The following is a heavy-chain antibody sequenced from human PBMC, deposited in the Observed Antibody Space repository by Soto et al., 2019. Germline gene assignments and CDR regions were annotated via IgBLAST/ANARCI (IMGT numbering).Heavy chain of an antibody. D-gene: IGHD5-18*01. CDR1: GATLSSYA. J-gene: IGHJ4*02. CDR2: IIPIFGTA. CDR3: ARDLSRGYSSPYCDY. Sequence: SVKISCKASGATLSSYAISWVRQAPGQGLEWMGGIIPIFGTATYAQKFQGRVSITADESTSTAYMELSSLRSEDTAVYYCARDLSRGYSSPYCDYWGQGTMVTVSS. V-gene: IGHV1-69*13.